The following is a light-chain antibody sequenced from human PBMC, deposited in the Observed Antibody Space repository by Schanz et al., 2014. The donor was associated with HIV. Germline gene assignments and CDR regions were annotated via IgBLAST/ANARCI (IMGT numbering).Light chain of an antibody. CDR1: QSVNRW. Sequence: DIPMTQSPSTLSASVGDRVTITCRASQSVNRWLAWYQQKPGKAPKLLIYQASYLETGVPSRFSGSGSGTEFTLTISRLQPDDFATYYCQQCVTYPYTFGQGTKLDIK. CDR2: QAS. J-gene: IGKJ2*01. CDR3: QQCVTYPYT. V-gene: IGKV1-5*03.